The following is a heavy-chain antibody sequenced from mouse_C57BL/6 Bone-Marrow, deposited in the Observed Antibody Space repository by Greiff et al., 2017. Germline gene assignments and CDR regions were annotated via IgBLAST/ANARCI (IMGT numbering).Heavy chain of an antibody. J-gene: IGHJ2*01. CDR3: ARDPIQYYFDY. CDR1: GFTFSSYA. V-gene: IGHV5-4*01. Sequence: EVKLVESGGGLVKPGGSLKLSCAASGFTFSSYAMSWVCQTPEKRLEWVATISDGGSYTYYPDNVKGRFTISRDNAKNNLYLQMSHLKSEDTAMYYCARDPIQYYFDYWGQGTTLTVSS. CDR2: ISDGGSYT.